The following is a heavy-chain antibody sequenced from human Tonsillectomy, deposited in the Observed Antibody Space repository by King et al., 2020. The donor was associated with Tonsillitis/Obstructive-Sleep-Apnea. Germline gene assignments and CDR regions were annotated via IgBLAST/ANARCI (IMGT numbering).Heavy chain of an antibody. V-gene: IGHV1-18*01. Sequence: VQLVESGAEVKKPGASVKVSCKASGYSFSSYGISWVRQAPGQGLEWMGWISAYNGDTNYAQKLQGRVTMTTDTSTSTAYMELRSLRSDDTAVYYCARDSMSHYFDSSAYYTFAYWGQGTLVTVSS. CDR1: GYSFSSYG. J-gene: IGHJ4*02. CDR3: ARDSMSHYFDSSAYYTFAY. CDR2: ISAYNGDT. D-gene: IGHD3-22*01.